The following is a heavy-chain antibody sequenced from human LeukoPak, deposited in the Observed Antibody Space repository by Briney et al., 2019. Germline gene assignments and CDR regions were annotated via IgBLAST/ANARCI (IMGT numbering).Heavy chain of an antibody. J-gene: IGHJ4*02. CDR1: GGSISSYY. Sequence: PSETLSLTCTVSGGSISSYYWSWIRQPPGKGLEWIGYIYYSGSTNYNPSLKSRVTISVDTSKNQFSLKLSSVTAADTAVYYCARSLQFNGYFDYWGQGTLVTVSS. CDR2: IYYSGST. CDR3: ARSLQFNGYFDY. V-gene: IGHV4-59*01. D-gene: IGHD4-11*01.